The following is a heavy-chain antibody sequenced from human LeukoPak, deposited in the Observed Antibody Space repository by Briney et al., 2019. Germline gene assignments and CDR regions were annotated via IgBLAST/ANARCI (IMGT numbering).Heavy chain of an antibody. J-gene: IGHJ4*02. CDR1: GFTFSSYS. CDR2: ISSSSSYI. CDR3: AREGPVEMATIELDY. V-gene: IGHV3-21*01. D-gene: IGHD5-24*01. Sequence: GGSLRLSCAASGFTFSSYSMNWVRQAPGKGLEWVSSISSSSSYIYYADSVKGRFTISRDNAKNSLYLQMNSLRAEDTAVYYCAREGPVEMATIELDYWGQGTLVTVSS.